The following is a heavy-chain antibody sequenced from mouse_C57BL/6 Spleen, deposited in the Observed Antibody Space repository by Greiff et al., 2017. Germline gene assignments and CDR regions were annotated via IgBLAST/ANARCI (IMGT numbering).Heavy chain of an antibody. J-gene: IGHJ4*01. CDR3: ARGGCNSYAMGY. D-gene: IGHD2-1*01. CDR1: GFTFSSYA. CDR2: ISDGGSYT. V-gene: IGHV5-4*03. Sequence: EVKVVESGGGLVKPGGSLKLSCAASGFTFSSYAMSWVRQTPEKRLEWVATISDGGSYTYYPDNVKGRFTISRDNAKNNLYLQMSHLKSEDTAMYYCARGGCNSYAMGYWGQGTSVTVSS.